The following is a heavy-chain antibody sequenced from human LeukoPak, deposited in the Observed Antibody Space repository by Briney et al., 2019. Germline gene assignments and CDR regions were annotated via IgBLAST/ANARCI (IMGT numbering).Heavy chain of an antibody. Sequence: GGSLRLSCAASGFTFSSYSMNWVRQAPGKGLEWVSSISSSSSYIYYADSVKGRFTISRDNAKNSLYLQMNSLRAGDTAVYYCASLGATVAFDIWGQGTTVTVSS. V-gene: IGHV3-21*01. CDR3: ASLGATVAFDI. J-gene: IGHJ3*02. CDR1: GFTFSSYS. CDR2: ISSSSSYI. D-gene: IGHD1-26*01.